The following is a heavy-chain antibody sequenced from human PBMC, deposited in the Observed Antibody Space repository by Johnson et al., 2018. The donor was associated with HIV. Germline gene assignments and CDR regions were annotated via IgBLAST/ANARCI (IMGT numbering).Heavy chain of an antibody. D-gene: IGHD3-22*01. CDR2: ISYVGTNE. CDR3: ATFYYDYSNYFELASFFPVPTDL. Sequence: QVQLVESGGGSVKSGGSLRVSCAASGFTFSNAWMSWVRQAPGKGLEWVAVISYVGTNEDYADYVKGRFTISRDNYKNTLYLQMNSLTAEDSAVYYCATFYYDYSNYFELASFFPVPTDLGGQGTLVTVSS. J-gene: IGHJ3*01. V-gene: IGHV3-30*03. CDR1: GFTFSNAW.